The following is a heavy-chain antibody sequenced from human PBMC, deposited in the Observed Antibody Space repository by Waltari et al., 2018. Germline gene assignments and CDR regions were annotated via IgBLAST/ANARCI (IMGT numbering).Heavy chain of an antibody. CDR1: GLTFSNYA. CDR3: ARGINESFEP. J-gene: IGHJ5*02. D-gene: IGHD1-1*01. V-gene: IGHV3-23*01. Sequence: EVQVLESGGGLAQPGGYLRLSCAASGLTFSNYAMRWVRQAPGKGLECVSGINSGGDSTAYVDSVKGRFTISRDNSKNTLYLQMNSLRVEDTALYYCARGINESFEPWGQGTLVTVSS. CDR2: INSGGDST.